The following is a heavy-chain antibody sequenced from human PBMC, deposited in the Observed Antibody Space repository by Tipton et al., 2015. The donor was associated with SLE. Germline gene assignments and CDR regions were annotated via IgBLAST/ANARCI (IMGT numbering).Heavy chain of an antibody. V-gene: IGHV4-39*01. CDR1: GGSISSSSYY. J-gene: IGHJ4*02. CDR2: IYYSGST. Sequence: LRLSCTVSGGSISSSSYYWGWIRQPPGKGLEWIGSIYYSGSTYYNPALKSRVNITVDTSKNPFSLKLSSVTAADTAVYYCARQPIAAAGTSNYFDYWGQGTLVSVSS. D-gene: IGHD6-13*01. CDR3: ARQPIAAAGTSNYFDY.